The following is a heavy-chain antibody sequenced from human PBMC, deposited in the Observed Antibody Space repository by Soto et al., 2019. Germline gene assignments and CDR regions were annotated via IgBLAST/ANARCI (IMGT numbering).Heavy chain of an antibody. D-gene: IGHD3-22*01. J-gene: IGHJ3*02. CDR2: VYYSGST. Sequence: SETLSITCTVSGASISSSYWSWIRQSPGKGLEWIGYVYYSGSTNYNPSLKSRVTISVDTSKNQFSLKLSSVTAADTAVYYCARGYYDTSGQSNTFDIWGQGTMVT. V-gene: IGHV4-59*01. CDR3: ARGYYDTSGQSNTFDI. CDR1: GASISSSY.